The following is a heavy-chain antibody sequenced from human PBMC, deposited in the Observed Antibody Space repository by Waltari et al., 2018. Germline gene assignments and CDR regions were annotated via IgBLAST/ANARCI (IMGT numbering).Heavy chain of an antibody. CDR2: IWYDGSNK. V-gene: IGHV3-33*01. CDR1: GFTFSSYG. Sequence: QVQLVESGGGVVQPGRSLRLSCAASGFTFSSYGMHWVRQAPGKGLGWVAGIWYDGSNKYYADSVKGRFTISRDNSKNTLYLQMNSLRAEDTAVYYCARDKGDYGYFDYWGQGTLVTVSS. J-gene: IGHJ4*02. CDR3: ARDKGDYGYFDY. D-gene: IGHD3-10*01.